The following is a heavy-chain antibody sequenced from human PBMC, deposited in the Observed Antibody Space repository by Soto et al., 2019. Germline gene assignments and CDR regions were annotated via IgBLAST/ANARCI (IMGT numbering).Heavy chain of an antibody. CDR2: ISSSSTI. CDR3: AREDEMTTVTHVFGWRYGMDV. CDR1: GFTFSSYS. Sequence: GGSLRLSCAASGFTFSSYSMNWVRQAPGKGLEWVSYISSSSTIYYADSVKGRFTISRDNAKNSLYLQMDSLRDEDTAVYYCAREDEMTTVTHVFGWRYGMDVWGQGTTVTVSS. D-gene: IGHD4-4*01. V-gene: IGHV3-48*02. J-gene: IGHJ6*02.